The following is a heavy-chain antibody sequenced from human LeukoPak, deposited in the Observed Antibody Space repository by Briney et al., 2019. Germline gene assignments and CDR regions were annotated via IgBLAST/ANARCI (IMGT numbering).Heavy chain of an antibody. D-gene: IGHD3-10*01. CDR3: ARGRGPYGMDV. CDR1: GFTFSSYA. V-gene: IGHV3-23*01. CDR2: ISGSGGST. Sequence: SGGSLRLSCAASGFTFSSYAMSWVRQAPGKGLEWVSAISGSGGSTYYADSVKGRFTISRDNAKNTLNLQMNSLRAEDTAVYYCARGRGPYGMDVWGQGTTVTVSS. J-gene: IGHJ6*02.